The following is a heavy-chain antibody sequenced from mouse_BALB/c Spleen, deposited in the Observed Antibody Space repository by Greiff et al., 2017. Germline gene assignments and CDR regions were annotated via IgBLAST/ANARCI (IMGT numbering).Heavy chain of an antibody. CDR1: GFSLSTSGMG. Sequence: QVTLKESGPGILQPSQTLSLTCSFSGFSLSTSGMGVSWIRQPSGKGLEWLAHIYWDDDKRYNPSLKSRLTISKDTSSNQVFLKITSVDTADTATYYCARRRYYRYSSCYAMDYWGQGTSVTVSS. D-gene: IGHD2-14*01. CDR2: IYWDDDK. J-gene: IGHJ4*01. CDR3: ARRRYYRYSSCYAMDY. V-gene: IGHV8-12*01.